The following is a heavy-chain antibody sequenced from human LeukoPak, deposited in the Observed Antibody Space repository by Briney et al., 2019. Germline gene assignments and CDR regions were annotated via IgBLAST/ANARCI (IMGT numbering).Heavy chain of an antibody. CDR1: GFTFSNYW. CDR3: ANHLACGSTSCPPFDD. V-gene: IGHV3-7*01. CDR2: IKEDGSEK. J-gene: IGHJ4*02. D-gene: IGHD2-2*01. Sequence: GGSLRLSCAASGFTFSNYWMTWVRQAPGTGLEWVANIKEDGSEKYYVDSVKGRFTISRDNAKDSLYLQMNSLRAEDTAVYYCANHLACGSTSCPPFDDWGQGTLVTVSS.